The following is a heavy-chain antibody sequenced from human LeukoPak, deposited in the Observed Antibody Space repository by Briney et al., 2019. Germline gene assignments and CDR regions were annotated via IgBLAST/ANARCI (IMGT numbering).Heavy chain of an antibody. CDR1: GGSISSGGYY. CDR2: IYHSGST. Sequence: SETLSLTCTVSGGSISSGGYYWSWIRQPPGKGLEWIGYIYHSGSTYYNPSLKSRVTISVDRSKNQFSLKLSSVTAADTAVYYCARGNCYYMDVWGKGTTVTVSS. J-gene: IGHJ6*03. CDR3: ARGNCYYMDV. V-gene: IGHV4-30-2*01.